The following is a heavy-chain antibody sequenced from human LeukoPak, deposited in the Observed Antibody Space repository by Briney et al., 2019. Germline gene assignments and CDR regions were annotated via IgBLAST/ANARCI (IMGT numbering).Heavy chain of an antibody. CDR2: IYYSGST. Sequence: SETLSLTCTVSGGSISSYYWSWIRQPLGKGLEWIGYIYYSGSTNYNPSLKSRVTISVDTSKNQFSLKLSSVTAADTAVYYCARRSGGGDYYFDYWGQGTLVTVSS. V-gene: IGHV4-59*12. CDR3: ARRSGGGDYYFDY. CDR1: GGSISSYY. D-gene: IGHD3-16*01. J-gene: IGHJ4*02.